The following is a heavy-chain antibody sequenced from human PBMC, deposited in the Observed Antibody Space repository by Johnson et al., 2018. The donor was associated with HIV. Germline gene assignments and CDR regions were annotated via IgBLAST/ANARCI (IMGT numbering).Heavy chain of an antibody. D-gene: IGHD3-16*02. CDR3: TTAIVIDAFDI. J-gene: IGHJ3*02. V-gene: IGHV3-53*01. Sequence: EVQLVESGGGLIQPGGSLRLSCVASGFTVSSYGMHWVRQAPGKGLEWVSLIYRDNSTDYAAPVKGRFTISRDDSKNTLYLQMNSLTTEDTAVYYCTTAIVIDAFDIWGQGTMVTVSS. CDR1: GFTVSSYG. CDR2: IYRDNST.